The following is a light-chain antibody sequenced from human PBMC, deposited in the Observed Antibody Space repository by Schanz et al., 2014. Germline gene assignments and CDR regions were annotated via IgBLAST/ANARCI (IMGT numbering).Light chain of an antibody. J-gene: IGKJ1*01. CDR1: QSVSSK. V-gene: IGKV3-15*01. CDR2: GAS. CDR3: QQYNNWPWT. Sequence: EIVLTQSPGTLSLSPGERATLSCRASQSVSSKLAWYQQKPGQAPRLLIFGASTRATGIPARFSGSGSETEFTLTIRSLQSEDFAVYYCQQYNNWPWTFGQGTKVEIK.